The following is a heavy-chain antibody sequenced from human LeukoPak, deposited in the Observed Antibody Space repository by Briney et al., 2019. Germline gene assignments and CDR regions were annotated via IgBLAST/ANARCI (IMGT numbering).Heavy chain of an antibody. J-gene: IGHJ4*02. CDR1: GFTFSSYA. Sequence: GGSLRLSCAASGFTFSSYAMSWVRQAPGKGLEWVANIKQDGSEKYYVDSVKGRFTISRDNAKNSLYLKMNSLRAEDTAVYYCARNYYDILTGYRTFDYWGQGTLVTVSS. CDR2: IKQDGSEK. CDR3: ARNYYDILTGYRTFDY. V-gene: IGHV3-7*03. D-gene: IGHD3-9*01.